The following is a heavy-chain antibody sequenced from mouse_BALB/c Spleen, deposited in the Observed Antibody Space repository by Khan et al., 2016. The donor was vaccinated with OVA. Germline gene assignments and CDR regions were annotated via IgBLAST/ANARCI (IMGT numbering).Heavy chain of an antibody. V-gene: IGHV5-17*02. CDR2: ISSGSATI. D-gene: IGHD2-4*01. CDR3: ARSLITTWYFDV. Sequence: EVELVESGGGLVQPGGSRKLSCAASGFTFSNFGMHWVRQAPEKGLEWVAYISSGSATIYYADTVKGRFTISRDNTKHTLFLQMTSLRSEDTAIXYCARSLITTWYFDVWGAGTTFTVSS. J-gene: IGHJ1*01. CDR1: GFTFSNFG.